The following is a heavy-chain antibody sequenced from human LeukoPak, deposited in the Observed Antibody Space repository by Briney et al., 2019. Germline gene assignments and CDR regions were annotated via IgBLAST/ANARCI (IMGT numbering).Heavy chain of an antibody. CDR2: IIPIFGTA. D-gene: IGHD6-13*01. CDR3: ARDRGGRQLVPSRFDY. Sequence: SVKVSCKASGGTFSNYAISWVRQAPGQGLEWMGGIIPIFGTANYAQKFQGRVTITADESTSTAYMELSSLRSEDTAVYYCARDRGGRQLVPSRFDYWGQGTLVTVSS. J-gene: IGHJ4*02. CDR1: GGTFSNYA. V-gene: IGHV1-69*01.